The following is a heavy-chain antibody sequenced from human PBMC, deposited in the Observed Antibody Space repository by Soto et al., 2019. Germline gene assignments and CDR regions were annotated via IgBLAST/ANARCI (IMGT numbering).Heavy chain of an antibody. Sequence: LRLSCAASGFTFSSYAMSWVRHAPGKGLEWVSAISGSGGSTYYADSVKGRFTISRDNSKNTLYLQMNSLRAEDTAVYYCAKDRVVPGPGGWFDPWGQGTLVTVSS. D-gene: IGHD2-2*01. J-gene: IGHJ5*02. CDR1: GFTFSSYA. CDR3: AKDRVVPGPGGWFDP. V-gene: IGHV3-23*01. CDR2: ISGSGGST.